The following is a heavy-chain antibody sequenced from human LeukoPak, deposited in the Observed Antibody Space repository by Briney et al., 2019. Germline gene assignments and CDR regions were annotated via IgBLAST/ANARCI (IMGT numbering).Heavy chain of an antibody. CDR2: IYYSGST. CDR3: ARWDASDRSSPDYYYMDV. Sequence: SETLSLTCTVSGGSISSSSYYWGWIHQPPGKGLEWIGNIYYSGSTYYNPSLKSRVTISVDTSKNQFSLKLSSVTAADAAVYYCARWDASDRSSPDYYYMDVWGKGTTVTVSS. CDR1: GGSISSSSYY. J-gene: IGHJ6*03. D-gene: IGHD6-13*01. V-gene: IGHV4-39*01.